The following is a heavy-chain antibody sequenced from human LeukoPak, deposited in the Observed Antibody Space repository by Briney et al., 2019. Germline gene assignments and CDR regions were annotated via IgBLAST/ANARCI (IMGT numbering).Heavy chain of an antibody. J-gene: IGHJ4*02. Sequence: PGGSLRLSCAASGFTISSSWMTWVRQAPGRGLEWVANINHDGRVTFYVDSVKGRFTISRDNAKNSLYLQMNSLTTEDTAVYYCARGSGAAAGFLDYWGQGALVTVSS. CDR2: INHDGRVT. CDR3: ARGSGAAAGFLDY. CDR1: GFTISSSW. V-gene: IGHV3-7*01. D-gene: IGHD6-13*01.